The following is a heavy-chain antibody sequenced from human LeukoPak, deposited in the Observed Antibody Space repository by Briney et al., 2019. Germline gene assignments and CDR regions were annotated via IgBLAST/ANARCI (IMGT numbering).Heavy chain of an antibody. V-gene: IGHV3-30-3*01. CDR1: GFPFSTYA. CDR3: ARGAPPDY. J-gene: IGHJ4*02. Sequence: GRSLRLSCAASGFPFSTYAMYWVRQAPGKGLEWVAVISYDGINKNSADSVKGRFTISRDNSKNTLYLQMNSLSGEDTAVYYCARGAPPDYWGQGTLVTVSS. CDR2: ISYDGINK.